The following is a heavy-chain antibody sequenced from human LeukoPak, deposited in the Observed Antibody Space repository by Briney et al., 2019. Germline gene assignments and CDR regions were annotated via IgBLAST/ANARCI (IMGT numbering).Heavy chain of an antibody. D-gene: IGHD3-22*01. CDR3: SRGFYDSGGYWGFYFDY. V-gene: IGHV4-34*01. Sequence: SETLSPTCGAYGGSFSGYYWSWIRQPPGKGLEWIGEINHSGSTIYSPSLKNRVTMSLDTSKNQFSLKLSSVTAADEAVYYCSRGFYDSGGYWGFYFDYWGQGTLVTVSS. CDR2: INHSGST. J-gene: IGHJ4*02. CDR1: GGSFSGYY.